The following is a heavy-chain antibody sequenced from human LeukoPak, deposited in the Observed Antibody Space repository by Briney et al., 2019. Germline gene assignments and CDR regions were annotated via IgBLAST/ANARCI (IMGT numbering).Heavy chain of an antibody. Sequence: SETLSLTCTVSGGSISSYYWTWVRQPPGKGLEWIGYIFYSGSTNYNPSLKSRVTISVDTSKNQFSLKLTSVTAADTAVYYCASELGGYFDYWGQGTLVTVSS. CDR2: IFYSGST. D-gene: IGHD7-27*01. V-gene: IGHV4-59*01. CDR3: ASELGGYFDY. J-gene: IGHJ4*02. CDR1: GGSISSYY.